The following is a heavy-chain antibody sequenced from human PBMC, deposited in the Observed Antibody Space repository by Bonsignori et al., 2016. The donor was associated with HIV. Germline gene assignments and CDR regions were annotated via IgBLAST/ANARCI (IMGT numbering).Heavy chain of an antibody. D-gene: IGHD3-22*01. J-gene: IGHJ4*02. Sequence: PGKALEWLVLIYWDDNKRYSPSLKSRLTITKDTSKNQVVLTMTNMDPVDTATYYCARGYYYDSSAYRHYFDYWGQGTLVTVSS. V-gene: IGHV2-5*02. CDR3: ARGYYYDSSAYRHYFDY. CDR2: IYWDDNK.